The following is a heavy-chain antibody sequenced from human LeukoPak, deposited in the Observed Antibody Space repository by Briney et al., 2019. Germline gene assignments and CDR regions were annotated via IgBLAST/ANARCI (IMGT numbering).Heavy chain of an antibody. CDR1: GFTVSSNY. CDR3: ARDPQGGGFGELF. J-gene: IGHJ4*02. Sequence: GGSLRLSCAASGFTVSSNYMTWVRQAPGKGLEWVSVIDNGGSTYYADSVKGRFTISRDNSKNTLYLQMNSLRAEDTAVYYCARDPQGGGFGELFWGQGTLVTVSS. D-gene: IGHD3-10*01. CDR2: IDNGGST. V-gene: IGHV3-53*01.